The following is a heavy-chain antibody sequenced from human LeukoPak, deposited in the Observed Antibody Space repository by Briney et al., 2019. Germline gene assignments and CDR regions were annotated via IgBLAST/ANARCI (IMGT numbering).Heavy chain of an antibody. V-gene: IGHV3-15*01. Sequence: PGGSLRLSCAVSGFTFSNAWMSWVRRTPGKGLEWVGRIRTKIEDGATDYAAPVKGRFTISRDDSKNTLYLEMNSLKSEDTAVYYCTTGLGAVTTVGVDDFWGQGTLVTVSS. D-gene: IGHD4-17*01. CDR2: IRTKIEDGAT. CDR1: GFTFSNAW. CDR3: TTGLGAVTTVGVDDF. J-gene: IGHJ4*02.